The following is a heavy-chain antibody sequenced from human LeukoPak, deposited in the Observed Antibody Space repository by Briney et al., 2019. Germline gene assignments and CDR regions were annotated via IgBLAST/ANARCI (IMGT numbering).Heavy chain of an antibody. Sequence: GGSLRLSCAASGFTFSSYWMSWVRQAPGKGPEWVAHIKQDASQEYHVDSVKGRFTISRDNAKNSLYLQMNSLRAEDTAVYYCARGVVYPAWSGPHWSGYWGQGALVTVSS. CDR2: IKQDASQE. CDR1: GFTFSSYW. D-gene: IGHD3-3*01. V-gene: IGHV3-7*01. J-gene: IGHJ4*02. CDR3: ARGVVYPAWSGPHWSGY.